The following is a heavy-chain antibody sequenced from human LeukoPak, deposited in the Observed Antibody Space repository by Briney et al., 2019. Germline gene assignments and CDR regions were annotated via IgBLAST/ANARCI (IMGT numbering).Heavy chain of an antibody. Sequence: GASVKVSCKASGYTFTGYYMHWVRQAPGQGLEWMGWINPNSGGTNYAQKFQGRVTMTRDTSIGTAYMELSRLRSDDTAVYYCATGITIFGVVIPEYYYYYMDVWGKGTTVTVSS. D-gene: IGHD3-3*01. CDR2: INPNSGGT. CDR3: ATGITIFGVVIPEYYYYYMDV. J-gene: IGHJ6*03. V-gene: IGHV1-2*02. CDR1: GYTFTGYY.